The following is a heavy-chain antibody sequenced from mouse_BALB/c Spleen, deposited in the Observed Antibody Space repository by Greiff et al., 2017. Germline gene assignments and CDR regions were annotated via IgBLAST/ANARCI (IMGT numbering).Heavy chain of an antibody. V-gene: IGHV1-4*01. Sequence: QVQLKESGAELARPGASVKMSCKASGYTFTRYTMHWVIQRHGQGLEWIGYINPSSGYTKYNQKYKDKDTWTADNSSSTAYMQLSSMTSEDSAVYYCARSLVLLAAAMDYWGQGTSVTVSS. D-gene: IGHD1-1*01. J-gene: IGHJ4*01. CDR2: INPSSGYT. CDR1: GYTFTRYT. CDR3: ARSLVLLAAAMDY.